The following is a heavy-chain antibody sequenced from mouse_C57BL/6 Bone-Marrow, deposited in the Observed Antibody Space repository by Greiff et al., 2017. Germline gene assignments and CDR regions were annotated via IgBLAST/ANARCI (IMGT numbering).Heavy chain of an antibody. J-gene: IGHJ4*01. Sequence: VQLKQSGAELVKPGASVKLSCTASGFNIKDYYMHWVKQRTGQGLEWIGRIDPEDGETKYAPKFPGKATITADPSSNTAYLQLSSLTSEDPALSYCAGGAMDYWGQGTSVTVSS. CDR2: IDPEDGET. V-gene: IGHV14-2*01. CDR1: GFNIKDYY. CDR3: AGGAMDY.